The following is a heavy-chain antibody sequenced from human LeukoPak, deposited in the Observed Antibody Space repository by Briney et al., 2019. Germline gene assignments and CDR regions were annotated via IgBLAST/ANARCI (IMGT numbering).Heavy chain of an antibody. J-gene: IGHJ4*02. CDR1: GFTVSSNY. CDR3: AKDSRGVNQWLVPRNDY. V-gene: IGHV3-53*01. Sequence: GGSLRLSCAASGFTVSSNYMSWVRQAPGKGLEWVSVIYSGGSTYYADSVKGRFTISRDNSRNTLYLQMNSLRAEDTAVYYCAKDSRGVNQWLVPRNDYWGQGTLVTVSS. CDR2: IYSGGST. D-gene: IGHD6-19*01.